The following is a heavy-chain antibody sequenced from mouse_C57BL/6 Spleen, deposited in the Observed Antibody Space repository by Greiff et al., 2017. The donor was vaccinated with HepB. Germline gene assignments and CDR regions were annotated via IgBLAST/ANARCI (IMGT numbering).Heavy chain of an antibody. D-gene: IGHD1-2*01. CDR1: GFNIKNTY. J-gene: IGHJ3*01. CDR3: AGRVITAPFDY. V-gene: IGHV14-3*01. CDR2: IDPANGNT. Sequence: VQLQQSVAELVRPGASVKLSCTASGFNIKNTYMHWVKQRPEQGLEWIGRIDPANGNTNYAPTFQGKSTITADTTSNTAYLQLSSLTSEDTAIYYCAGRVITAPFDYWGQGTLVTVSA.